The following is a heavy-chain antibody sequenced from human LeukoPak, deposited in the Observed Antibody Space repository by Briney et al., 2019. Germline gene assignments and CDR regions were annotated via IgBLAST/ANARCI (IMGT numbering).Heavy chain of an antibody. Sequence: SETLSLTCTVSGGSVSAYYWSWIRQPPGMGLEFIGFIRDSGTTNYDPSLRSRVSISVDTSKNQFSLNMHSVTAADTAVYYCASTYYYDSSGYYYPFAYWGQGTLVTVSS. CDR1: GGSVSAYY. D-gene: IGHD3-22*01. CDR3: ASTYYYDSSGYYYPFAY. V-gene: IGHV4-4*09. J-gene: IGHJ4*02. CDR2: IRDSGTT.